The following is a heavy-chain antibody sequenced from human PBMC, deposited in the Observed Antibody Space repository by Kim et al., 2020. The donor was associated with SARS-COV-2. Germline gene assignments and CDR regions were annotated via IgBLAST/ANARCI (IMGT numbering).Heavy chain of an antibody. D-gene: IGHD3-10*01. CDR1: GGSFSGYY. V-gene: IGHV4-34*01. Sequence: SETLSLTCAVYGGSFSGYYWTWIRQPPGKGLEWIGEINHSGSTNYNPSLKSRVTISVDTSKSQFSLRLTSVTAADTAVYYCARGRVRLSMVRGVRGLDY. J-gene: IGHJ4*01. CDR2: INHSGST. CDR3: ARGRVRLSMVRGVRGLDY.